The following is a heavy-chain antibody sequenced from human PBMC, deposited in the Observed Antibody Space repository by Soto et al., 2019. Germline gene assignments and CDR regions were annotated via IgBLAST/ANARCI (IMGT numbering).Heavy chain of an antibody. CDR3: ALSPAPNIQVPLGTTGDWFDP. Sequence: QVQLVQSGAEVKNPGSSVKVSCKTSGGTFTNYCIAWVRQVPGQGLEWMGRIHPALDIPTYAQRFQGRVIITADKSTTTAYMELNSLGSDDTAVYYCALSPAPNIQVPLGTTGDWFDPWGQGTLVTVSS. J-gene: IGHJ5*02. D-gene: IGHD2-2*01. CDR2: IHPALDIP. V-gene: IGHV1-69*02. CDR1: GGTFTNYC.